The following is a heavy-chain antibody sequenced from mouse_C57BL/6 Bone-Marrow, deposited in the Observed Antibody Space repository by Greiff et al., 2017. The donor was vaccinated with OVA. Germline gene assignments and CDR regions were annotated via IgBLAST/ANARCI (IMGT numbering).Heavy chain of an antibody. CDR2: IHPNSGST. D-gene: IGHD1-1*01. J-gene: IGHJ4*01. CDR3: ARSLYYGSSYDYYAMDY. CDR1: GYTFTSYW. V-gene: IGHV1-64*01. Sequence: QVQLQQPGAELVKPGASVKLSCKASGYTFTSYWMHWVKQRPGQGLEWIGMIHPNSGSTNYNEKFKSKATLTVDKSSSTAYMQRSSLTSEDSAVYYCARSLYYGSSYDYYAMDYWGQGTSVTVSS.